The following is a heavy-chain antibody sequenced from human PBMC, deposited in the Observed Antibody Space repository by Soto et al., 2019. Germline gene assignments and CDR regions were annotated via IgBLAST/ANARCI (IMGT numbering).Heavy chain of an antibody. CDR3: AIVSITIFGVETPDAFDI. Sequence: GSLRLSCVASGFTFSNFAMAWVRQAPGEGLEWVSAISGSGDDTFYADSMKGRFTISRDNSKNTLYLQINSLRAEDTAVYYCAIVSITIFGVETPDAFDIWGQGTMVTVSS. CDR2: ISGSGDDT. D-gene: IGHD3-3*01. J-gene: IGHJ3*02. V-gene: IGHV3-23*01. CDR1: GFTFSNFA.